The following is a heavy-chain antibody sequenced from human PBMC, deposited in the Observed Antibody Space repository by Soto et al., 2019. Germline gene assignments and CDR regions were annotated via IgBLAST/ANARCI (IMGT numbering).Heavy chain of an antibody. V-gene: IGHV6-1*01. Sequence: SQTLSLTCAISGDSVSSNNAGWNWIRQSPSRGLEWLGRTYYRSKWYYEYAVAVKGRITINPDTSKNQFSLQLNSVTPEDTAVNYCARDIGAADGYWGQGTLVTVSS. J-gene: IGHJ4*02. CDR3: ARDIGAADGY. D-gene: IGHD6-13*01. CDR2: TYYRSKWYY. CDR1: GDSVSSNNAG.